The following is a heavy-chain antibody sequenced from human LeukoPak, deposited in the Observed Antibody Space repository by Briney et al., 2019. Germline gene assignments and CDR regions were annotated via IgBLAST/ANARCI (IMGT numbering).Heavy chain of an antibody. J-gene: IGHJ3*02. Sequence: PSETLSLTCAVYGGSFSGYYWSWIRQPPGKGLEWIGEINHSGSTNYNPSLKSRVTISVDTSKNQFSLKLSSVTAADTAVYYCARGHYSSSYREDDAFDIWGQGTMVTVSS. V-gene: IGHV4-34*01. CDR3: ARGHYSSSYREDDAFDI. CDR1: GGSFSGYY. D-gene: IGHD6-13*01. CDR2: INHSGST.